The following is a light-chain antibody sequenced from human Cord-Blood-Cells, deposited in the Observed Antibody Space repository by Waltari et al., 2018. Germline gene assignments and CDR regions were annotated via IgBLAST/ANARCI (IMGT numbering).Light chain of an antibody. CDR3: QQYGSSPPIT. Sequence: EIVLTQSPGTLSLSPGERATLSRRASQSVSSSYLAWYQQKPGQAPRLLIYGASSRATGSPDRFSGSGSGTDFTLTISRLEPEDFAVYYCQQYGSSPPITFGQGTRLEIK. J-gene: IGKJ5*01. CDR2: GAS. CDR1: QSVSSSY. V-gene: IGKV3-20*01.